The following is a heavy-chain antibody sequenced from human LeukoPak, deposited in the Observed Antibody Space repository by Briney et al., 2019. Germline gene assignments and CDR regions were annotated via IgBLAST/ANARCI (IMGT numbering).Heavy chain of an antibody. D-gene: IGHD3-10*01. CDR2: IYYSGST. J-gene: IGHJ4*02. V-gene: IGHV4-59*08. Sequence: SETLSLTCTVSGVSISSYYWSWIRQPPGKGLEWIGYIYYSGSTNYNPSLKSRVTISVDTSKNQFSLKLSSVTAADTAVYYCARHDYYGSGSVDYWGQGTLVTVSS. CDR1: GVSISSYY. CDR3: ARHDYYGSGSVDY.